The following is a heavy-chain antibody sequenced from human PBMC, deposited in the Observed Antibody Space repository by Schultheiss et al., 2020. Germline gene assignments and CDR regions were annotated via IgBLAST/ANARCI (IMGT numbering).Heavy chain of an antibody. CDR2: INHSGST. Sequence: GSLRLSCAVYGGSFSGYYWSWIRQPPGKGLEWIGEINHSGSTNYNPSLKSRVTISVDTSKNQFSLKLSSVTAADTAVYYCARFGPGDAFDIWGQGTMVTVSS. J-gene: IGHJ3*02. CDR3: ARFGPGDAFDI. V-gene: IGHV4-34*01. CDR1: GGSFSGYY. D-gene: IGHD3-16*01.